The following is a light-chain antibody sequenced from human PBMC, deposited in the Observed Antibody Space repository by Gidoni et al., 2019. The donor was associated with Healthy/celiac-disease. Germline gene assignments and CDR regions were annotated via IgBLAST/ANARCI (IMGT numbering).Light chain of an antibody. CDR1: QSIRND. Sequence: DIQMTQSPSSLSASVGDRVTITCRASQSIRNDLNWYQQKPVKAPKLLIYAASSLQSGVPSRFSGSGSGTDFTLTISSLQPEDFATYYCQQSYSTLLLTFGGGTKVEIK. CDR2: AAS. CDR3: QQSYSTLLLT. V-gene: IGKV1-39*01. J-gene: IGKJ4*01.